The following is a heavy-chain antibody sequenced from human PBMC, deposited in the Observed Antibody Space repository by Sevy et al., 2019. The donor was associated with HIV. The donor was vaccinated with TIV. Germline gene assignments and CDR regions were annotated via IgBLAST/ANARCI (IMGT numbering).Heavy chain of an antibody. CDR3: AIGRGSRWYREAFDI. Sequence: GGSLRLSCAASGFTFSSYAMSWVRQAPGKGLEWVSAISGSGGSTYYADSVKGRFTISRDNSKNTLYLQMNSLRAEDTAVYYCAIGRGSRWYREAFDIWGQGTMVTVSS. CDR1: GFTFSSYA. CDR2: ISGSGGST. D-gene: IGHD6-13*01. J-gene: IGHJ3*02. V-gene: IGHV3-23*01.